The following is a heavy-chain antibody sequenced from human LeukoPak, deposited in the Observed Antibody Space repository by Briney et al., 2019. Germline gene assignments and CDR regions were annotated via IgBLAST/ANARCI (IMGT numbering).Heavy chain of an antibody. CDR3: AREGQQRYSSGVVLGWNAFDI. J-gene: IGHJ3*02. CDR1: GFTVSSNY. D-gene: IGHD6-19*01. Sequence: GGSLRLSCAASGFTVSSNYMSWVRQAPGKGLEWVSVIYSGGSTYYADSVKGRFTIFRDNSKNTLYLQMNSLRAEDTAVYYCAREGQQRYSSGVVLGWNAFDIWGQGTMVTVSS. V-gene: IGHV3-53*01. CDR2: IYSGGST.